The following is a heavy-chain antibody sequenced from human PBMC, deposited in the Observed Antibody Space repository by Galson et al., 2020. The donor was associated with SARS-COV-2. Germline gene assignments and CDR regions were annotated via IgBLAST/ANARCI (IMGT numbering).Heavy chain of an antibody. D-gene: IGHD6-6*01. CDR2: TYYRSKWYN. CDR1: GDSVSSNSAA. Sequence: SQTLSLTCAISGDSVSSNSAAWNWIRQSPSRGLEWLGRTYYRSKWYNEYAVSVKSRITINPDTSKNQFSLQLNSVTPEDTAVYYCARNAITARLVCYYYYGMGVWGQGTTVTVSS. J-gene: IGHJ6*02. V-gene: IGHV6-1*01. CDR3: ARNAITARLVCYYYYGMGV.